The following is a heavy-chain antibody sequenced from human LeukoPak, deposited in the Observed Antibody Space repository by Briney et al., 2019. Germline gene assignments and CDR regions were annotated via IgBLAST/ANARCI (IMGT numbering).Heavy chain of an antibody. CDR2: INPNSGGT. CDR1: GYTFTGYY. D-gene: IGHD6-13*01. Sequence: GASVKVSCKASGYTFTGYYMHWVRQAPGQGLEWMGWINPNSGGTNYAQKFQGRVTMTRDTSISTAYMELSRLRSDDTAVYYCARGDEGIAANFDDAFDIWGQGTMVTVSS. J-gene: IGHJ3*02. V-gene: IGHV1-2*02. CDR3: ARGDEGIAANFDDAFDI.